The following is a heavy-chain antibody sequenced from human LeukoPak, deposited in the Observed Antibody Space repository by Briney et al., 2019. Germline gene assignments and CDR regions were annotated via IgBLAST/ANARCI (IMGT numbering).Heavy chain of an antibody. Sequence: GGSLRLSSAASGLTVITNDMTWVRQAPGKGLEWVSVLYSDGNTKYADSVQGRFTISRDNSKNTLYLEMNSLSPDDTAVYYCARGVEPLAANTLAYWGQGTLVTVSS. CDR2: LYSDGNT. CDR1: GLTVITND. D-gene: IGHD1-14*01. V-gene: IGHV3-53*01. CDR3: ARGVEPLAANTLAY. J-gene: IGHJ4*02.